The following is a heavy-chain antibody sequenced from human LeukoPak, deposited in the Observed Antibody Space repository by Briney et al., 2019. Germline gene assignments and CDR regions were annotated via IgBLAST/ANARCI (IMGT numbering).Heavy chain of an antibody. J-gene: IGHJ4*01. Sequence: SETLSLTCTVYGGSFSGYYWSWIRQPPGKGLEWIGEINHSGSTNYNPSLKSRVTISVDTSKNQFSLKLSSVTAADTAVYYCAKGDSRDMEEFQPANSYFDNGGKETWSPSPQ. V-gene: IGHV4-34*01. D-gene: IGHD2-15*01. CDR1: GGSFSGYY. CDR3: AKGDSRDMEEFQPANSYFDN. CDR2: INHSGST.